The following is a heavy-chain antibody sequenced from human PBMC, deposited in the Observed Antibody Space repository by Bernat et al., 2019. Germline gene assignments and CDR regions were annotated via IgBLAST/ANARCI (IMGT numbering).Heavy chain of an antibody. J-gene: IGHJ6*04. CDR1: GFTFSSYS. D-gene: IGHD6-13*01. CDR2: ISSSSSYI. Sequence: VQLVESGGGVVQPGRSLRLSCAASGFTFSSYSMNWVRQAPGKGLEWVSSISSSSSYIYYADSVKGRFTISRDNAKNSLYLQMNSLRAEDTAVYYCARAEYSSSWYDVGLYMDVWGKGTTVTVSS. V-gene: IGHV3-21*01. CDR3: ARAEYSSSWYDVGLYMDV.